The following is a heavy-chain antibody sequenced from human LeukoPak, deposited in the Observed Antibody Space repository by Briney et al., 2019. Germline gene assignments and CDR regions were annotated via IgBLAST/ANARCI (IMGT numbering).Heavy chain of an antibody. CDR3: ARTKTRLLSFGEYLTDDAFDI. J-gene: IGHJ3*02. V-gene: IGHV4-4*07. CDR2: IYTSGST. D-gene: IGHD3-10*01. CDR1: GGSISSYY. Sequence: SETLSLTCTVSGGSISSYYWSWIRQPAGKGLEWIGRIYTSGSTNYNPSLKSRVTMSVDTSKNQFSLKLSSVTAADTAVYYCARTKTRLLSFGEYLTDDAFDIWGQGTMVTVSS.